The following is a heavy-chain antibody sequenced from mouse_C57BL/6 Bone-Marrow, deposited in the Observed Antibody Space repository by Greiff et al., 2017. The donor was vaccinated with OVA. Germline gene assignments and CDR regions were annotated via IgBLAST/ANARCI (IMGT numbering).Heavy chain of an antibody. CDR1: GYTFTSYG. V-gene: IGHV1-81*01. CDR3: ARHYGYWYFDV. CDR2: IYPRSGNT. Sequence: QVQLKESGAELARPGASVKLSCKASGYTFTSYGISWVKQRTGQGLEWIGEIYPRSGNTYYNEKFKGKATLTADKSSSTAYMELRSLTSEDSAVYFCARHYGYWYFDVWGTGTTVTVSS. D-gene: IGHD1-1*01. J-gene: IGHJ1*03.